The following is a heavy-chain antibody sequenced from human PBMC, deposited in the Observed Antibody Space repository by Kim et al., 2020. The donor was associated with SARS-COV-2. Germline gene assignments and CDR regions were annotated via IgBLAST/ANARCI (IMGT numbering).Heavy chain of an antibody. Sequence: VKVRFTISRDNSKNTLYHQMNSLRAEDTAVYYCARGGDYYGSGSLIYFDYWGQGTLVTVSS. J-gene: IGHJ4*02. D-gene: IGHD3-10*01. CDR3: ARGGDYYGSGSLIYFDY. V-gene: IGHV3-53*01.